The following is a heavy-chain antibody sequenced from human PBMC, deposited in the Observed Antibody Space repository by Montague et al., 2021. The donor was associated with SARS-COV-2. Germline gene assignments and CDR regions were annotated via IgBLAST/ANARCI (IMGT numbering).Heavy chain of an antibody. CDR3: ASSYYYGSGTYVYNYYMDV. D-gene: IGHD3-10*01. V-gene: IGHV4-39*01. CDR1: GGSVSSSPYY. J-gene: IGHJ6*03. Sequence: ETLSPTCTVSGGSVSSSPYYWGWIRQPPGRGLEWVGSISYSGRTYFSPSLKSRLTISVDSSENQFSLRLSSVTAADTAVYYCASSYYYGSGTYVYNYYMDVWGKGTTVTVSS. CDR2: ISYSGRT.